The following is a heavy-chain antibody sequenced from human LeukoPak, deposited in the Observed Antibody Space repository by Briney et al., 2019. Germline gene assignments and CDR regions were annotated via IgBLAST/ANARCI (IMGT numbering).Heavy chain of an antibody. CDR1: GYTFTGYY. D-gene: IGHD3-3*01. V-gene: IGHV1-2*02. CDR3: ARGFGVLITPGY. Sequence: ASVKVSCKASGYTFTGYYMHWVRQAPGQGLEWMGWINPNSGGTNYAQKFQGRVTMTRDTSISTAYMKLSRLRSDDTAVYYCARGFGVLITPGYWGQGTLVTVSS. J-gene: IGHJ4*02. CDR2: INPNSGGT.